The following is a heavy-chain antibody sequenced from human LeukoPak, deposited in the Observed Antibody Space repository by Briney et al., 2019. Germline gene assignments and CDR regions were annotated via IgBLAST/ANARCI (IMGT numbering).Heavy chain of an antibody. CDR1: GGTFSSYA. V-gene: IGHV1-69*05. CDR3: ARGLGELLWFAFDI. D-gene: IGHD3-10*01. Sequence: ASVKVSCKASGGTFSSYAISWVRQAPGQGLEWMGGIIPIFGTANYAQKFQGRVTITTDESTSTAYMELNSLRSEDTAAYYCARGLGELLWFAFDIWGQGTMVTVSS. J-gene: IGHJ3*02. CDR2: IIPIFGTA.